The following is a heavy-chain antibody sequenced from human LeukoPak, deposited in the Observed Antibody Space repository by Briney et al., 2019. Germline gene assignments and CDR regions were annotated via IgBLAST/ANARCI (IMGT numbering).Heavy chain of an antibody. V-gene: IGHV1-46*01. Sequence: ASVKVSCKASGYTFTNYYMHWVRQAPGQGLEWMGIINPSGGSTSYAQKFQGRVTMTRDTSTSSVYMELSSLRSEDTAVYYCAREGPIAAAGTDAFDIWGQGTMVTVSS. CDR3: AREGPIAAAGTDAFDI. CDR1: GYTFTNYY. D-gene: IGHD6-13*01. CDR2: INPSGGST. J-gene: IGHJ3*02.